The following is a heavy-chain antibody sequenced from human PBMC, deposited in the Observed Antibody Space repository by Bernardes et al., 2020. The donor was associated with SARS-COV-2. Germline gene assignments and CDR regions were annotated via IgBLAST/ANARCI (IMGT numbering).Heavy chain of an antibody. Sequence: GGSLRLSCAASGFTFSDHYMDWVRQAPGKGLEWIGRTRSKANSYTTKYAASVEGRFTISRDDSKNSLYLQMNSLKTEDTAVYYCARVGTIFGVVTDRGSYFDHWGQGTLVTVSS. J-gene: IGHJ4*02. CDR1: GFTFSDHY. V-gene: IGHV3-72*01. CDR2: TRSKANSYTT. D-gene: IGHD3-3*01. CDR3: ARVGTIFGVVTDRGSYFDH.